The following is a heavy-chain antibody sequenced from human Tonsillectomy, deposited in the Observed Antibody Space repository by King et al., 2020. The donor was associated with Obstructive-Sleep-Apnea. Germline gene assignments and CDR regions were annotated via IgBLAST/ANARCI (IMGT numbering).Heavy chain of an antibody. Sequence: VTLKESGPVLVKPTETLTLTCTVSGFSLSNARMGVSWIRQPPGKALEWLAHIFSNDEKTYRPSLKSRLTISKDTSKSQVVLTMTHKDPVDTATYYCARITRSNYYGSWSPIYYYYGMDVWGQGTTVTVSS. V-gene: IGHV2-26*01. J-gene: IGHJ6*02. CDR3: ARITRSNYYGSWSPIYYYYGMDV. CDR1: GFSLSNARMG. D-gene: IGHD3-10*01. CDR2: IFSNDEK.